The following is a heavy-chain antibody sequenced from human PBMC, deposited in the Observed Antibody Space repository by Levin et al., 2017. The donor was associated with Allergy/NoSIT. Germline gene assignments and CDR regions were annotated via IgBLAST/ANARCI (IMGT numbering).Heavy chain of an antibody. D-gene: IGHD4-17*01. CDR1: GFIFSNYW. Sequence: GGSLRLSCAASGFIFSNYWMSWVRQAPGKGLEWVANIKLDGSQTNYVDSVKGRFTISRDNAKNSLYLQMNSLRGEDTAVYYCARPPYGDHGGADYWGQGTLVTVSS. CDR2: IKLDGSQT. V-gene: IGHV3-7*04. CDR3: ARPPYGDHGGADY. J-gene: IGHJ4*02.